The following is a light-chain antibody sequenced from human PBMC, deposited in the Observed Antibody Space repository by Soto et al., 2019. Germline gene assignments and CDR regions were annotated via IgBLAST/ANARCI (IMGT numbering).Light chain of an antibody. CDR1: QSVSSSY. Sequence: EIVWTQSPGTLSLSPGERATLSCRASQSVSSSYLAWHQQKPGQPPRLVMYATSSRATGIPARFSGSGSGTDFTLTISRLEPEDFAVYYCQQYGSSSWTFGQGPRWIS. V-gene: IGKV3-20*01. J-gene: IGKJ1*01. CDR2: ATS. CDR3: QQYGSSSWT.